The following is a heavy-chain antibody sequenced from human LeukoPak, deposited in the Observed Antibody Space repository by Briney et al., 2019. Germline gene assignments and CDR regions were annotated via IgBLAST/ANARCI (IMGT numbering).Heavy chain of an antibody. D-gene: IGHD6-19*01. Sequence: PGGSLRLSCAASGFSFSDYYMSWIRQAPGKGLEWISYISDSGSTIYHVDSVKGRFTISRDNAKNSLYLQMNSLRAEDTAVYFCARVRGYNTGWEDYWGQGTLVSVSS. CDR3: ARVRGYNTGWEDY. J-gene: IGHJ4*02. CDR2: ISDSGSTI. CDR1: GFSFSDYY. V-gene: IGHV3-11*01.